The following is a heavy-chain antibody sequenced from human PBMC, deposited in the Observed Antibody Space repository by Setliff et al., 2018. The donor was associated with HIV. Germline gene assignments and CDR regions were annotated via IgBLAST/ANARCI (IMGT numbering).Heavy chain of an antibody. CDR3: ARDRERGQYSRSAVGGYYYYYMDV. D-gene: IGHD6-6*01. CDR1: GYTFPVYI. Sequence: ASVKVSCKTSGYTFPVYIMHWVRQAPGQGLEWMGWINPNSGDTKYAQNFQGRVTLTRDTSTSTVYMELSRLKSEDTAVYYCARDRERGQYSRSAVGGYYYYYMDVWGKGTTVTVSS. J-gene: IGHJ6*03. V-gene: IGHV1-2*02. CDR2: INPNSGDT.